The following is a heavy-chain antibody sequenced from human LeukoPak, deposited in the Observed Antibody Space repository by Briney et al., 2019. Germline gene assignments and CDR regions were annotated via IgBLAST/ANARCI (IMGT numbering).Heavy chain of an antibody. CDR1: GFTFSSYP. D-gene: IGHD1-1*01. J-gene: IGHJ4*02. CDR2: ISNSGSNT. V-gene: IGHV3-23*01. Sequence: GGSLRLSCTGSGFTFSSYPLSWVRQAPGKGLEGVSAISNSGSNTYYGDSVRGRFTISRDKSKNTLYLQMNTLRAEDTAVYYCATTKSARRYFDYWGQGTLVTVSS. CDR3: ATTKSARRYFDY.